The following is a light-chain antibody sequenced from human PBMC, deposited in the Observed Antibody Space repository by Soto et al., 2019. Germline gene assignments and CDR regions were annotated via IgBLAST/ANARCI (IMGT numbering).Light chain of an antibody. CDR1: SSDVGGYNY. Sequence: QSALTQPRSVSGSPGQSVTISCTGTSSDVGGYNYVSWYQQHPGKAPKLMIYDVSKRPSGVPDRFSGSKSGNTASRTISGLQAEDEADYYCCSYAGSYTYVVFGGGTKVTVL. V-gene: IGLV2-11*01. CDR2: DVS. J-gene: IGLJ2*01. CDR3: CSYAGSYTYVV.